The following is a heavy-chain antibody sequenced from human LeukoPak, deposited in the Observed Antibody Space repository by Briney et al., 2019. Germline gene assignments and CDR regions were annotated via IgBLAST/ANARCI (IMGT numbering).Heavy chain of an antibody. CDR1: GFIFSNYA. CDR3: ARDSTYWYDSGSSGPHYFDY. J-gene: IGHJ4*02. V-gene: IGHV3-30*01. Sequence: GGSLRLSCAASGFIFSNYAMHWVRQAPGKGLEWVALISSDGTKTYHADSVKGRFSIFRDNSKNTLYLQLNSLRGEDTSVYYCARDSTYWYDSGSSGPHYFDYWGQGTLVTVSS. CDR2: ISSDGTKT. D-gene: IGHD3-10*01.